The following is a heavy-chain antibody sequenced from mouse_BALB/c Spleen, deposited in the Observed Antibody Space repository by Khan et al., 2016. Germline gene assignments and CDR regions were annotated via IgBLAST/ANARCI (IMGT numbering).Heavy chain of an antibody. J-gene: IGHJ4*01. CDR2: INTYTGEP. CDR1: GYTLTNYG. Sequence: QIQLVQSGPELKKPGETVKISCKASGYTLTNYGMNWVKQAPGKGLRWMGWINTYTGEPTYADDFKGRFDFSLETSANTAYLQINNLKNEDTATXLGARKPPLLPDYYAMDYWGQGTSVTVSS. V-gene: IGHV9-3-1*01. CDR3: ARKPPLLPDYYAMDY. D-gene: IGHD1-1*01.